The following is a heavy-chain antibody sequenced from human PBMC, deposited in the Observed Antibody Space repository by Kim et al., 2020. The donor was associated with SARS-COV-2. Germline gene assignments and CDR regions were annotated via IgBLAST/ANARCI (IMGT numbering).Heavy chain of an antibody. CDR3: ARLLWFGEALYYFDY. J-gene: IGHJ4*02. D-gene: IGHD3-10*01. Sequence: PSLKGRVHISVDPTQNQFSLKLSAVTAADTAVYYCARLLWFGEALYYFDYWGQGTLVTVSS. V-gene: IGHV4-59*01.